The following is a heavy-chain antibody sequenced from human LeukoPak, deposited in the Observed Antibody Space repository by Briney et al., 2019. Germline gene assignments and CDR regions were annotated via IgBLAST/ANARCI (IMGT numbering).Heavy chain of an antibody. CDR3: ARGAGGYDFWSGYYNRSGFDY. V-gene: IGHV4-30-2*01. CDR1: GGSISSGGYY. J-gene: IGHJ4*02. Sequence: SQTLSLTCTVSGGSISSGGYYWSWIRQPPGKGREWIGYIYHGGSTYYNPSLKSRVTISVDRSKNQFSLKLSSVTAADTAVYYCARGAGGYDFWSGYYNRSGFDYWGQGTLVTVSS. CDR2: IYHGGST. D-gene: IGHD3-3*01.